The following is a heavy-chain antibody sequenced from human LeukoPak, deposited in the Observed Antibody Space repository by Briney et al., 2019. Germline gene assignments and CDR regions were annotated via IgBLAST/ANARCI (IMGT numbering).Heavy chain of an antibody. J-gene: IGHJ4*02. CDR2: INGNDYRT. V-gene: IGHV3-23*01. D-gene: IGHD6-19*01. CDR1: GFTFRSFA. CDR3: AKGTAVADIYFDY. Sequence: GGSLRLSCAASGFTFRSFAMSWVRQAPGKGLEWVSSINGNDYRTFYADSVKGRFTISRDNSKNTLYLQINSLRAEDTAVYFCAKGTAVADIYFDYWGQGTLVTVSS.